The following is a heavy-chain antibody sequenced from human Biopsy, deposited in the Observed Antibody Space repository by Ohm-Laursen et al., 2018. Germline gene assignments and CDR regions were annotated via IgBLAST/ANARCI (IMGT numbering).Heavy chain of an antibody. CDR1: GGSIRSDY. CDR3: ARATNSTGWPYYYFYGMDV. V-gene: IGHV4-59*01. J-gene: IGHJ6*02. D-gene: IGHD2/OR15-2a*01. CDR2: IYYSGST. Sequence: SETLSLTCTVSGGSIRSDYWSWTRQTPGKGLEWIGYIYYSGSTNYNPSLKSRVTISVDTSKNQFSLRLNSVTAADTAVYYCARATNSTGWPYYYFYGMDVWGQGTTVTVSS.